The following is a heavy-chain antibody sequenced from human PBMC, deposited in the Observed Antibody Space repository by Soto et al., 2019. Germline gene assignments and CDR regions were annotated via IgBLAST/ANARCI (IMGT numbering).Heavy chain of an antibody. CDR2: VYYRENT. J-gene: IGHJ5*01. V-gene: IGHV4-59*01. Sequence: PDTVSLTSTVYGGYIVNSYSSWPREPPGKQRERICYVYYRENTKYSPSLKIRVTISVDTAKTPCSRKLSSVTAADTAVYYCARDSVSGCYSYNYIDSWGQGTLVTVSS. D-gene: IGHD3-16*01. CDR3: ARDSVSGCYSYNYIDS. CDR1: GGYIVNSY.